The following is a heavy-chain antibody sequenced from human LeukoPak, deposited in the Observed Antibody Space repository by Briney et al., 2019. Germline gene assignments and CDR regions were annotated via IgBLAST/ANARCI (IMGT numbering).Heavy chain of an antibody. CDR1: GFTFSSYS. V-gene: IGHV3-21*01. J-gene: IGHJ5*02. CDR2: ISSSSSYI. D-gene: IGHD2-8*01. Sequence: GGSLRLSCAASGFTFSSYSMNWVRQAPGKGLEWVSSISSSSSYIYYADSVKGRFTISRDNAKDSLYLQMNSLRAEDTAVYYCARDGYCTNGVCYGWFDPWGQGTLVTVSS. CDR3: ARDGYCTNGVCYGWFDP.